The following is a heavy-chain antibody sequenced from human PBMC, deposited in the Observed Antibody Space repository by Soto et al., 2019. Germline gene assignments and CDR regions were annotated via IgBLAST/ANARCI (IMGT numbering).Heavy chain of an antibody. J-gene: IGHJ5*02. V-gene: IGHV1-2*04. CDR2: INPNSGST. D-gene: IGHD6-13*01. CDR1: GYTFTGYY. CDR3: ARAAGEQQKWGFDP. Sequence: QVQLVQSGAEVKKPGASVKVSCKASGYTFTGYYMHWVRQAPGQGLEWMGWINPNSGSTNYAQKFQGWVTMTRDTSISTAYMELSRLRSDDTAVYYCARAAGEQQKWGFDPWGQGTLVTVSS.